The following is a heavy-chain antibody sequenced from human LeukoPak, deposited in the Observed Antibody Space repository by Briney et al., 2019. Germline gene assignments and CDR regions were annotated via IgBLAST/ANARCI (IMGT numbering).Heavy chain of an antibody. CDR3: AAVPNAIAWYWDDAFDI. CDR1: GFTFTTSA. J-gene: IGHJ3*02. V-gene: IGHV1-58*01. D-gene: IGHD2-8*02. Sequence: SVKVSCKASGFTFTTSAVQWVRQARGQRLEWIGRIVVGSGNTDHAQKFQGRLTITRDISTSTAYMELSSLTSDDTAVYYCAAVPNAIAWYWDDAFDIWGQGTMVTVSS. CDR2: IVVGSGNT.